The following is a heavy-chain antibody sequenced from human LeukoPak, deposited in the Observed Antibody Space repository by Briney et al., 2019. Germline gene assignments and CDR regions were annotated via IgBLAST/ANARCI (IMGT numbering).Heavy chain of an antibody. CDR1: GYTFTGYY. CDR3: ARDDIAARRMGY. Sequence: GASVKDSCMASGYTFTGYYMHWVRQAPGQGLEWMGWINPNSGGTNYAQKFQGRVTMTRDTSISTANMELSRLRSDDTAVYYCARDDIAARRMGYWGQGTLVTVSS. V-gene: IGHV1-2*02. CDR2: INPNSGGT. D-gene: IGHD6-6*01. J-gene: IGHJ4*02.